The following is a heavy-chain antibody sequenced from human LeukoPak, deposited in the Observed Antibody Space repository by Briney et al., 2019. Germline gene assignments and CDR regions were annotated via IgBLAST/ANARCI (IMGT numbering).Heavy chain of an antibody. J-gene: IGHJ4*02. CDR1: GFTFNNAW. CDR2: IKSKTDGGTT. Sequence: GGSLRLSCAASGFTFNNAWMSWVRQAPGKGLEWVGHIKSKTDGGTTDYAAPVKGRFIISRDDSKNTLYLQMNSLKTEDTAVYYCTTGGSTWTFGGYWGQGTLVTVSS. D-gene: IGHD6-13*01. CDR3: TTGGSTWTFGGY. V-gene: IGHV3-15*01.